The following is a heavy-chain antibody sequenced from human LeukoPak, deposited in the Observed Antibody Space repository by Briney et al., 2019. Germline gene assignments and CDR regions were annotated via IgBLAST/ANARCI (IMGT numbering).Heavy chain of an antibody. V-gene: IGHV4-59*01. J-gene: IGHJ5*02. Sequence: SVTLSPTCTVSGGSISSYYWSWIRQPPGKGLEWIGYLNYSGSTYDNPSLKSRVTISVDTSKNQFSLKLSSGTAADTAVYYCARGHREDYYDSSGYYFWFDPWGQGTLVTV. D-gene: IGHD3-22*01. CDR3: ARGHREDYYDSSGYYFWFDP. CDR1: GGSISSYY. CDR2: LNYSGST.